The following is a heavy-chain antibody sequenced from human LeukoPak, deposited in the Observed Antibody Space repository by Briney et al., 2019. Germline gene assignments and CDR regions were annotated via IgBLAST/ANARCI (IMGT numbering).Heavy chain of an antibody. CDR1: GYTFTSYD. D-gene: IGHD3-3*01. CDR3: ARDQVVFGVVIPLKNWFDP. V-gene: IGHV1-8*01. CDR2: MNPNSGNT. Sequence: EASVKVSCKASGYTFTSYDINWVRQATGQGLEWMGWMNPNSGNTGYAQKLQGRVTMTRNTSISTAYMELSSLRSEDTAVYYCARDQVVFGVVIPLKNWFDPWGQGTLVTVSS. J-gene: IGHJ5*02.